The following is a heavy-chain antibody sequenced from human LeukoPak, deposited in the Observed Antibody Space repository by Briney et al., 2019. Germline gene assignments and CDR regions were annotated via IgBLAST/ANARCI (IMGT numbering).Heavy chain of an antibody. Sequence: PSETLSLTCTVSGGSISSSIYYWVWIRQPPGKGLEWIANIYYSGSAYYNPSLKSRVTISVDTFKNLFTLKLRSVTAADTAVYYCAAIGDIVLVPAIPDYWGQGTLVTVSS. CDR1: GGSISSSIYY. V-gene: IGHV4-39*06. J-gene: IGHJ4*02. CDR3: AAIGDIVLVPAIPDY. CDR2: IYYSGSA. D-gene: IGHD2-2*01.